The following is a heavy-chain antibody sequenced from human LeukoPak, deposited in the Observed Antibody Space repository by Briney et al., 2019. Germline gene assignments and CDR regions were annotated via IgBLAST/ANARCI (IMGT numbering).Heavy chain of an antibody. V-gene: IGHV4-34*01. J-gene: IGHJ4*02. CDR1: GGSFSGYY. D-gene: IGHD1-7*01. CDR3: AREGNWNYGYY. CDR2: INHSGST. Sequence: SETLSLTCAVYGGSFSGYYWSWIRQPPGKGLEWIGEINHSGSTNYYPSLKSRVTISVETSKNQFSLKLSSVTAADTAVYYCAREGNWNYGYYWGQGTLVTVSS.